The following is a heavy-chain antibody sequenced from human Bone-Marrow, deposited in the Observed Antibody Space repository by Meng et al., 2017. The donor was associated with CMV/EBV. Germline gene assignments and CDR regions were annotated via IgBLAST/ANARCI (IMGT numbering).Heavy chain of an antibody. V-gene: IGHV4-34*01. Sequence: GSLRLSCTVSGGSISSYYWSWIRQPPGKGLEWIGEINHSGSTNYNPSLKSRVTISVDTSKNQFSLKLSSVTAADTAVYYCARGPRITIFGVVNPWFDPWGQGTLVTVSS. CDR1: GGSISSYY. CDR3: ARGPRITIFGVVNPWFDP. J-gene: IGHJ5*02. D-gene: IGHD3-3*01. CDR2: INHSGST.